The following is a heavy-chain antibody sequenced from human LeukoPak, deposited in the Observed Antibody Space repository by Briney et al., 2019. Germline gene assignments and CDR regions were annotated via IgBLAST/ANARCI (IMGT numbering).Heavy chain of an antibody. CDR3: AKDRSRSYSSFDS. CDR1: GFTFSSYA. D-gene: IGHD6-19*01. V-gene: IGHV3-23*01. J-gene: IGHJ4*02. Sequence: GGSLRLSCAASGFTFSSYAMSWVRQAPGKGLEWVSAISGSGGSTYYADSVKGRFTISRDNSKNSLYLQMNSLRTEDTAFYYCAKDRSRSYSSFDSWGQGTLVTVSS. CDR2: ISGSGGST.